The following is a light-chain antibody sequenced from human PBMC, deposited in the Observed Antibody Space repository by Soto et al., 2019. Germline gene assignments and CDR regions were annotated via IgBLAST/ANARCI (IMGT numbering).Light chain of an antibody. V-gene: IGLV2-14*03. CDR3: SSFTVNSTLV. J-gene: IGLJ1*01. Sequence: QSALTQPASVSGSPGQSITISCIGTSSDVGGYDYVAWYQHRPGRAPKVMIFDVGSRPSGISSRFSGSKSDNTASLTISGLQAEDEGDYYCSSFTVNSTLVFGTGTKLTVL. CDR2: DVG. CDR1: SSDVGGYDY.